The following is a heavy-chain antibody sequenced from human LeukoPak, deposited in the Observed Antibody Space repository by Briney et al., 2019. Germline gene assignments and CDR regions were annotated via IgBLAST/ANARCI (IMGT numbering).Heavy chain of an antibody. Sequence: SQTLSLTCTVSGGSISSGGYYWSWIRQHPGKGLEWIGYIYYSGSTYYNPSLKSRVTISVDTSKNQFSLKLSSVTAADTVVYYCARGVVVVVAATYFDYWGQGTLVTVSS. D-gene: IGHD2-15*01. V-gene: IGHV4-31*03. CDR3: ARGVVVVVAATYFDY. CDR1: GGSISSGGYY. CDR2: IYYSGST. J-gene: IGHJ4*02.